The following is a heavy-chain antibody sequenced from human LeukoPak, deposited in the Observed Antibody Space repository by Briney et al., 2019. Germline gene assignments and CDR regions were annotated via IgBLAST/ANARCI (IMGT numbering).Heavy chain of an antibody. CDR2: ISSSSSYI. Sequence: GGSLRLSCAASGFTFSSYSMNWVRQAPGKGLEWVSSISSSSSYIYYADSVQGRFTISRDNAKNSLYLQMNSLGAEDTAVYYCARGAYDYVWGSYRYTPGAFDYWGQGTLVTVSS. J-gene: IGHJ4*02. CDR3: ARGAYDYVWGSYRYTPGAFDY. V-gene: IGHV3-21*01. CDR1: GFTFSSYS. D-gene: IGHD3-16*02.